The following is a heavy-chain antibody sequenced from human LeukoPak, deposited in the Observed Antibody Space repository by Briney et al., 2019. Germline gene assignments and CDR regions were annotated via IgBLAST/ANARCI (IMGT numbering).Heavy chain of an antibody. CDR1: GGSISSYY. J-gene: IGHJ6*02. D-gene: IGHD5-12*01. Sequence: SETLSLTCTVSGGSISSYYWSWIRQPPGKGLEXXXYIYYSGSTNYNPSLKSRVTISVDTSKNQFSLKLSSATAADTAVYYCARDRNSGYDLYYYYGMDVWGQGTTVTVSS. CDR3: ARDRNSGYDLYYYYGMDV. V-gene: IGHV4-59*01. CDR2: IYYSGST.